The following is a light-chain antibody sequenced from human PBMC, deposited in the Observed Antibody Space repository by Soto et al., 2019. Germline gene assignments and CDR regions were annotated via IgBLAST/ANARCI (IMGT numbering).Light chain of an antibody. J-gene: IGKJ1*01. V-gene: IGKV1-5*03. CDR3: QHYNPYSRA. Sequence: DIQMTQSPSTLSASVGDRITITCRASQSISTWLAWYQQKPGKAPKLLIYKASSLQSGVPSRFSGSGSGTESTLTISSLQPDDFATYYCQHYNPYSRAFGQGTKVEIK. CDR1: QSISTW. CDR2: KAS.